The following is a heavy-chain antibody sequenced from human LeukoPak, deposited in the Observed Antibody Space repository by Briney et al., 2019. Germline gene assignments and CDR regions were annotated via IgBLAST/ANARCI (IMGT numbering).Heavy chain of an antibody. CDR2: MYPGDSDT. V-gene: IGHV5-51*01. J-gene: IGHJ4*02. CDR3: ARRGHGSSWYYFDY. D-gene: IGHD6-13*01. Sequence: GESLKISCRGSGYSFSTYWVGWVRQMPGKGLEWMRIMYPGDSDTRYSPSFQGQFTISADKSISTAYLQWSSLKASDTAMYYCARRGHGSSWYYFDYWGQGTLVTVSS. CDR1: GYSFSTYW.